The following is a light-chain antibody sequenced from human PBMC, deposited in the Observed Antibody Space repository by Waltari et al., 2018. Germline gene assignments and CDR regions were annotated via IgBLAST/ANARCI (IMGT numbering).Light chain of an antibody. CDR3: QSYDTSLSVV. Sequence: QSVLTQPPSVSGAPGQRVTISCTGIGSNIGAGYAQHWYQQLPGQAPRLLIHGVNSRPIGVLDRFFVYRTCTTASLAITGLQAEDGGDYYSQSYDTSLSVVFGGGTKLTVL. V-gene: IGLV1-40*01. CDR1: GSNIGAGYA. CDR2: GVN. J-gene: IGLJ2*01.